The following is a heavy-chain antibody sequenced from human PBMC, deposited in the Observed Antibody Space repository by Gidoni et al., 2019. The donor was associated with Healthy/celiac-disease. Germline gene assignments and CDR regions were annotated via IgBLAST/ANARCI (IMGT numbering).Heavy chain of an antibody. V-gene: IGHV3-11*01. CDR1: GLTFSDYY. Sequence: QVQPVESGGGLDKPGGSLRVPWPAPGLTFSDYYMSWIRQAPETGLEWVSYIRRSGSTIYYADSVKGRFTIARDNAKNELYLQMNRLRAEDTAVYYWAREGGYSYGVDYWGQGTLVTVSS. CDR3: AREGGYSYGVDY. CDR2: IRRSGSTI. D-gene: IGHD5-18*01. J-gene: IGHJ4*02.